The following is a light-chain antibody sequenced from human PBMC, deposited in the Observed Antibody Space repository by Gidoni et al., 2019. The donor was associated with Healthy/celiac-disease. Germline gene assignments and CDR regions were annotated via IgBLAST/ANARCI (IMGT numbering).Light chain of an antibody. V-gene: IGKV3-15*01. CDR3: QQYNNWPG. CDR1: QRVSSN. CDR2: GAS. J-gene: IGKJ3*01. Sequence: EIVMTQSPATLSVSPGERATLSCRASQRVSSNLAWYQQKPGQAPRLLIYGASTRATGIPARFSGSGSGTEFTLTISSLQSEDFAVYYCQQYNNWPGFGPGTKVDIK.